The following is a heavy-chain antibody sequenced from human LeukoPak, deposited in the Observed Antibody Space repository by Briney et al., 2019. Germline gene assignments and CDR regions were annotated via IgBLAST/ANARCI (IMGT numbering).Heavy chain of an antibody. D-gene: IGHD3-3*01. V-gene: IGHV3-23*01. Sequence: PGASLRLSCAASGFTFSSYAMSWVRQAPGKGLEWVSAISGSGGSTYYADSVKGRFTISRDNSKNTLYLQMNSLRAEDTAVYYCAKGSSGLLYDYYHGMDVWGQGTTVTVSS. CDR2: ISGSGGST. CDR1: GFTFSSYA. CDR3: AKGSSGLLYDYYHGMDV. J-gene: IGHJ6*02.